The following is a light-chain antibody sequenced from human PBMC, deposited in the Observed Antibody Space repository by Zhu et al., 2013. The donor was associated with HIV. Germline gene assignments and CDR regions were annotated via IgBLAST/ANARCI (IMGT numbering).Light chain of an antibody. V-gene: IGLV2-14*01. CDR3: SVWDGSLNGVV. CDR1: STDVGGYNY. CDR2: EVR. J-gene: IGLJ2*01. Sequence: QSALTQPASVSGSPGQSITISCTGTSTDVGGYNYLSWYKQSPGHAPKLLIYEVRIRPSGVSGRFSGSKSGTSASLAISGLQSEDEADYYCSVWDGSLNGVVFGGGTKLTVL.